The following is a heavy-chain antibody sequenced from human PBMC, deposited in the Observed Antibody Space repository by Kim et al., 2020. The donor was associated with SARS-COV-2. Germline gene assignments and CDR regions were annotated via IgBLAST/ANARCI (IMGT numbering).Heavy chain of an antibody. D-gene: IGHD6-19*01. CDR3: ARVRVIAVAGRYYYYGIDV. CDR2: IYSGGST. CDR1: GFTVSSNY. Sequence: GGSLRLSCAASGFTVSSNYMSWVRQAPGKGLEWVSVIYSGGSTYYADSVKGRFTISRDNSKNTLYLQMNSLRAEDTAVYYCARVRVIAVAGRYYYYGIDVWGQGTTVTVSS. V-gene: IGHV3-53*01. J-gene: IGHJ6*02.